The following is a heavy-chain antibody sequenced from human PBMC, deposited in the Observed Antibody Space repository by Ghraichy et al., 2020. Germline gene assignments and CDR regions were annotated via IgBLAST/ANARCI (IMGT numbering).Heavy chain of an antibody. CDR2: IYYSGST. CDR1: GGSISSYY. D-gene: IGHD1-26*01. J-gene: IGHJ5*02. Sequence: SETLSLTCTVSGGSISSYYWSWIRQPPGKGLEWIGYIYYSGSTNYNPSLKSRVTISVDTSKNQFSLKLSSVTAADTAVYYCASTYRVGAMSGALNWFDPWGQGTLVTVSS. V-gene: IGHV4-59*01. CDR3: ASTYRVGAMSGALNWFDP.